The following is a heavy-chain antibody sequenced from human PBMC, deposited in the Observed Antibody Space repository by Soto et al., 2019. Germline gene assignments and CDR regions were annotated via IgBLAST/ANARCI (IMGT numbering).Heavy chain of an antibody. V-gene: IGHV3-30-3*01. CDR2: ISYDGSNK. J-gene: IGHJ4*02. Sequence: QVQLVESGGGVVQPGRSLRLSCAASGFTFSSYAMHWVRQAPGKGLEWVAVISYDGSNKYYADSVKGRFTISRDNSKNTLDLQMNSLRAEDTAVYYCARERITGTTPNFDYWGQGTLVTVSS. CDR1: GFTFSSYA. D-gene: IGHD1-7*01. CDR3: ARERITGTTPNFDY.